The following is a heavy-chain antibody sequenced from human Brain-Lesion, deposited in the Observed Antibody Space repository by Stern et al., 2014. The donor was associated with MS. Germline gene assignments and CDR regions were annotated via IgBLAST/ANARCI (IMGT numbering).Heavy chain of an antibody. CDR3: ATYYYDSTGYNDF. CDR2: GNPKCGGT. CDR1: GYTFTGDN. J-gene: IGHJ4*02. Sequence: QVQLVQSGAELKKPGASVKVSCTASGYTFTGDNMHWVRQRPGPGLGWMGVGNPKCGGTNYYQKFQGRVTMITDTPINTAYMELSRLRSDDTAVYYCATYYYDSTGYNDFWGQGTLVTVSS. D-gene: IGHD3-22*01. V-gene: IGHV1-2*02.